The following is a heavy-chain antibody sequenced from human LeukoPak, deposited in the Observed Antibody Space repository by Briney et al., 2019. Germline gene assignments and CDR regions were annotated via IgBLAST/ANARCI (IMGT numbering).Heavy chain of an antibody. V-gene: IGHV3-15*01. CDR3: TTDPAGRFGITIFGVVGDYFDY. Sequence: KAGGSLRLSCAASGFTFSNAWMSWVRQAPGKGLEWVGRIKSKPDGETADYAAPVKGRFSISRDDSENTLYLQMNSLKIEDTAVYYCTTDPAGRFGITIFGVVGDYFDYWGQGTLVTVSS. CDR2: IKSKPDGETA. J-gene: IGHJ4*02. CDR1: GFTFSNAW. D-gene: IGHD3-3*01.